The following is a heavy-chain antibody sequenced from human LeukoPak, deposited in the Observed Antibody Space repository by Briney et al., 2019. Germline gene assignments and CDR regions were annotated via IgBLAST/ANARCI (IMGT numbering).Heavy chain of an antibody. J-gene: IGHJ4*02. CDR1: GFTFSSYW. V-gene: IGHV3-7*04. D-gene: IGHD2-2*02. CDR3: ARERVCRSNSCYSTFDS. Sequence: GGSLRLSCAASGFTFSSYWMTWVRQAPGKGLEWVANIKQDGSDKHYVDSVKGRFTISRDNAKNSLFLQMDSLRDEDTAVYYCARERVCRSNSCYSTFDSWGQGTLVTVSS. CDR2: IKQDGSDK.